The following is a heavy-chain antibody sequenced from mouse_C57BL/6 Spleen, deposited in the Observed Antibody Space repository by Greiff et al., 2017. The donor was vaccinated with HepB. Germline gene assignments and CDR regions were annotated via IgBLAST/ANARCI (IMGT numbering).Heavy chain of an antibody. Sequence: VQLQQSGAELVKPGASVKMSCKASGYTFTTYPIEWMKQNHGKSLEWIGNFHPYNDDNKYNEKFKGKATLTVEKSSSNVYFELSRLTSDDSAVYYCARQGKDDYYGEYYFDYWGQGTTLTVSS. CDR1: GYTFTTYP. CDR2: FHPYNDDN. J-gene: IGHJ2*01. D-gene: IGHD1-1*01. CDR3: ARQGKDDYYGEYYFDY. V-gene: IGHV1-47*01.